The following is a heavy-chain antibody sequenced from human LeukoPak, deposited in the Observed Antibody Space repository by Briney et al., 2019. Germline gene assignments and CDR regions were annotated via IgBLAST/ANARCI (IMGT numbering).Heavy chain of an antibody. D-gene: IGHD6-13*01. CDR3: ARAQQLRFDY. Sequence: SETLSLTCAVYGGSFSGYYWSWIRQPPGKGLEWIGEINHSGSTNYNPSLKSRVTISVDTSKNQFSLKLSSVTAADTAVYYCARAQQLRFDYWGQGTLVTVYS. J-gene: IGHJ4*02. V-gene: IGHV4-34*01. CDR2: INHSGST. CDR1: GGSFSGYY.